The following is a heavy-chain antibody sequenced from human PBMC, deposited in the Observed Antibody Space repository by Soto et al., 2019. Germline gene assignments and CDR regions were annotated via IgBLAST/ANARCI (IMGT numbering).Heavy chain of an antibody. Sequence: EAQLLESGGGLEQPGGSLRLSCAASGFTFSSYAMSWVRQAPGKGLEWVSGISGSGGSTYYVDSVKGRFTISRDNSKNTLSLQMNSLRAEDTAIYYCAKGYDRGGYSRMDVWGQGTTVTVSS. CDR2: ISGSGGST. V-gene: IGHV3-23*01. J-gene: IGHJ6*02. D-gene: IGHD5-18*01. CDR1: GFTFSSYA. CDR3: AKGYDRGGYSRMDV.